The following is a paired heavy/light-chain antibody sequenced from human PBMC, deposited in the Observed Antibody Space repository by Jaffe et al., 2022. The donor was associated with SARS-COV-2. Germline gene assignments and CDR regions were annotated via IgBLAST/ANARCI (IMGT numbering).Heavy chain of an antibody. CDR1: GFAFSTYA. Sequence: EVQMVESGGGLMQPGGSLRLSCAASGFAFSTYAMSWVRQAPGEGLEWVSAISGRGDKTYYADSVKGRFTISRDNSGNTLYLQMNSLRAGDTAIYYCARDQGRSQGIGDFDSWGQGTLVTVSS. CDR2: ISGRGDKT. CDR3: ARDQGRSQGIGDFDS. V-gene: IGHV3-23*04. J-gene: IGHJ4*02. D-gene: IGHD2-15*01.
Light chain of an antibody. CDR2: GAS. CDR3: QQYGSLPWT. V-gene: IGKV3-20*01. Sequence: EIVLTQSPGTMSLSPGERATLPCRASQSVSSNLLAWYQQKVGQAPRLLIYGASSRATGIPDRFSGSGSGADFTLTISRLEPEDSAVYYCQQYGSLPWTFGQGTKVEIK. CDR1: QSVSSNL. J-gene: IGKJ1*01.